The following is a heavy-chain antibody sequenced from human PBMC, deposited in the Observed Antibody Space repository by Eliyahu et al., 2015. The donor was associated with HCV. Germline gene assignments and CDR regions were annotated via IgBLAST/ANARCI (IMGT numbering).Heavy chain of an antibody. D-gene: IGHD3-22*01. CDR3: ARHDTSGGYLDN. J-gene: IGHJ4*02. V-gene: IGHV4-39*01. CDR2: IYYSGST. CDR1: GGSISSSSYY. Sequence: QLQLQESGPGLVKPSETLSLTCTVSGGSISSSSYYWGWIRQPPGKGLEWIGSIYYSGSTYYSPSLKSRVTISVDASKNHVSLKLSSVTAAETAVYYCARHDTSGGYLDNWGQGTLVTVSS.